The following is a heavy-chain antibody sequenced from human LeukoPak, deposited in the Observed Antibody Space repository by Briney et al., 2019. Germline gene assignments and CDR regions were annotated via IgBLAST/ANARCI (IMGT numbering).Heavy chain of an antibody. CDR3: VREMVVAATPFRSMDV. V-gene: IGHV3-30*03. J-gene: IGHJ6*03. D-gene: IGHD2-15*01. CDR1: GFTFSSYD. Sequence: PGGSLRLSCAASGFTFSSYDMHWVRQAPGKGLEWVAVISYDGNDKYYADSVKGRFTISRDNSKNTLYLQMNSLKTEDTGVYYCVREMVVAATPFRSMDVWGKGTTVTISS. CDR2: ISYDGNDK.